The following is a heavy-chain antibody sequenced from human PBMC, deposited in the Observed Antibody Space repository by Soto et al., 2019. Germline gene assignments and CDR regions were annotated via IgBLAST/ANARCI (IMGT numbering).Heavy chain of an antibody. J-gene: IGHJ6*02. CDR1: GYSISSGYY. Sequence: PSETLSLTCAVSGYSISSGYYWGWIRQSPGKGLEWIGSIYHSGSTYYNPSLKSRVTISVDTSKNQFSLKLSSVTAADTAVYYCARLAPIAAADGMDVWGQGTTVTVS. V-gene: IGHV4-38-2*01. CDR3: ARLAPIAAADGMDV. CDR2: IYHSGST. D-gene: IGHD6-13*01.